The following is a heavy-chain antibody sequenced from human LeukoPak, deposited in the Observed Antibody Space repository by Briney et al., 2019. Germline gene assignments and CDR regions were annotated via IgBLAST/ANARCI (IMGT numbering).Heavy chain of an antibody. CDR2: ISYDGSNK. Sequence: GGSLRLSCAASGFTFSSYAMHWVRQAPGKGLEWVAVISYDGSNKYYADSVKGRFTISRDNSKNTLYLQMNSLRAEDTAVYYCARDSPLVDSSGYYLYYFDYWGQGTLVTVSS. CDR3: ARDSPLVDSSGYYLYYFDY. J-gene: IGHJ4*02. V-gene: IGHV3-30*04. CDR1: GFTFSSYA. D-gene: IGHD3-22*01.